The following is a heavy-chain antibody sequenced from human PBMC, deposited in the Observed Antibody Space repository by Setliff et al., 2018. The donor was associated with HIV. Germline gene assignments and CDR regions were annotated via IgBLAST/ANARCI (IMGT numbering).Heavy chain of an antibody. CDR3: ARDGLGGALDY. V-gene: IGHV3-7*03. D-gene: IGHD3-3*01. Sequence: GGSLRLSCAASGFTFSSYWMSWVRQAPGKGLEWLANIKQDGSEKYYVDSVKGRFTISRDDAKKSMYLQMSSLRAEDTAMYYCARDGLGGALDYWGQGTLVTVSS. CDR1: GFTFSSYW. J-gene: IGHJ4*02. CDR2: IKQDGSEK.